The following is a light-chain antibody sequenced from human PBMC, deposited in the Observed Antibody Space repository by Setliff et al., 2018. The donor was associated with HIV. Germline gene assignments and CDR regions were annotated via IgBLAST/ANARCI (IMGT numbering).Light chain of an antibody. J-gene: IGLJ3*02. V-gene: IGLV2-23*02. Sequence: QSALTQSASVSGSPGQSITISCTGTNSDVGSYNLVSWYQQHPGDGPKLMIYEVTKRPSGVSDRFSGSKSGNTASLTISGLQAEDEADYYCFSYAGSSIFGFGGGTKVTVL. CDR3: FSYAGSSIFG. CDR1: NSDVGSYNL. CDR2: EVT.